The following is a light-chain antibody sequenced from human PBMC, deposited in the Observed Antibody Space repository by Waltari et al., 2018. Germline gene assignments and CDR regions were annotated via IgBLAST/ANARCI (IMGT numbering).Light chain of an antibody. CDR1: QSLVFSDGNIY. CDR2: KVS. Sequence: DAVMTQSPLSLPVTLGQPASISCRSSQSLVFSDGNIYLNWFQQRPGQSPRRLIYKVSNRDSGVPDRFSGSGSGTDFTLKISRVEAEDVGGVYYCMQATHWPYTFGQGTKVEI. J-gene: IGKJ2*01. V-gene: IGKV2-30*01. CDR3: MQATHWPYT.